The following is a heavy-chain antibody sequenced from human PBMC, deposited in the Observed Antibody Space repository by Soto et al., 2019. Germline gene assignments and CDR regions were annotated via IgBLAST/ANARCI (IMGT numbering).Heavy chain of an antibody. CDR3: AKDGGLSGGYNISTSYYFDY. J-gene: IGHJ4*02. CDR1: GFTFSSYG. CDR2: ISYDGSNT. Sequence: QVQLVESGGGVVQPGRSLRLSCVASGFTFSSYGMHWVRQAPGKGLVWVAIISYDGSNTYYADSVKGRFTISRDNSKNTLYLQMSSLRAEDTAVYYCAKDGGLSGGYNISTSYYFDYWGPGPLVTVSP. D-gene: IGHD1-26*01. V-gene: IGHV3-30*18.